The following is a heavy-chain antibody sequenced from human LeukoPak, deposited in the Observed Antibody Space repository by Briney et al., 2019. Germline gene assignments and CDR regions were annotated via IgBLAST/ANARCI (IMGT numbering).Heavy chain of an antibody. CDR3: ESTVTTERSFDC. CDR1: GFTFSSFA. V-gene: IGHV3-30-3*01. J-gene: IGHJ4*02. CDR2: ISYDGSNK. Sequence: GGSLRLSCAASGFTFSSFAMHWVRQAPGKGLEWVAVISYDGSNKYYADSVKCRFTISRDNSKNTLYLQMNSLRAEDTALYYCESTVTTERSFDCWGQGTLVTVSS. D-gene: IGHD4-17*01.